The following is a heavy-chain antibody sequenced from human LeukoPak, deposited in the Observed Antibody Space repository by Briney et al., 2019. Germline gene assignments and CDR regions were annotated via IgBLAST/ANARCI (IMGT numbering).Heavy chain of an antibody. D-gene: IGHD4-17*01. CDR2: ISSSGSDT. CDR3: ATAPTEDGDGSSPGY. V-gene: IGHV3-11*04. CDR1: RFTFRDHF. Sequence: PGGSLRLSCAASRFTFRDHFMSWIRQPPGKGLEYVSYISSSGSDTYHSDSVKGRFTVSRDNAKNSLFLQMNSLRAEDTAVYYCATAPTEDGDGSSPGYWGQGTLVTVSS. J-gene: IGHJ4*02.